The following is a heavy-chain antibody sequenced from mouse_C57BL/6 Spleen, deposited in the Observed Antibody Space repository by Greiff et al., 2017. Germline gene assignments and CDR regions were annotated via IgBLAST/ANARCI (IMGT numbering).Heavy chain of an antibody. CDR2: IDPENGDT. Sequence: EVQLQQSGAELVRPGASVKLSCTASGFNIKDDYMHWVKQRPEQGLEWIGWIDPENGDTEYASKFQGKATITADTSSNTAYLQLSSLTSEDTAVYYCTTNISGYWGQGTTLTVSS. CDR1: GFNIKDDY. V-gene: IGHV14-4*01. CDR3: TTNISGY. J-gene: IGHJ2*01. D-gene: IGHD3-1*01.